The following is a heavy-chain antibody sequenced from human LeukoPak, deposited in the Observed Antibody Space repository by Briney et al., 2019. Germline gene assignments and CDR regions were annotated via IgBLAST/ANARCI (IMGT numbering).Heavy chain of an antibody. CDR3: ARQKTSDSSSWYMDY. V-gene: IGHV4-59*11. CDR1: GGSISSHY. D-gene: IGHD6-13*01. CDR2: IYYSGST. Sequence: SSETLSLTCTVSGGSISSHYWSWIRQPPGKGLEWIGYIYYSGSTNYNPSLKSRVTISVDTSKNQFSLKLSSVTAADTAVYYCARQKTSDSSSWYMDYWGQGTLVTVSS. J-gene: IGHJ4*02.